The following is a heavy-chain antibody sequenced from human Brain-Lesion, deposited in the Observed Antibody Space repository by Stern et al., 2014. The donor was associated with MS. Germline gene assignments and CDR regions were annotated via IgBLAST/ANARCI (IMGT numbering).Heavy chain of an antibody. V-gene: IGHV1-24*01. D-gene: IGHD1-26*01. CDR2: FYPEGGET. CDR3: ATLSPGAGGNYYRHFDY. Sequence: QVQLVQSGAEVKKPGASVKVSCKVSGYTLTEFSMHWVRQAPRKGLEWMGGFYPEGGETIYAKTFQGRVTMPEDTSTDTAYMELSSLRSEDTAVYYCATLSPGAGGNYYRHFDYWGQGTLVTVSS. J-gene: IGHJ4*02. CDR1: GYTLTEFS.